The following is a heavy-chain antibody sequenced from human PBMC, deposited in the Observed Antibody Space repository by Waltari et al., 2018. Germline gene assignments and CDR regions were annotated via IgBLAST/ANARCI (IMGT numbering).Heavy chain of an antibody. CDR2: INPNSGGT. CDR3: ARVGYRSCGGDCYPDY. Sequence: QVQLVQSGAEVKKPGASVKVSCKASGYTFTGYYKHWVRQAPGQGTEWMGWINPNSGGTNYAQKFQGRVTMTRDTSISTAYMELSRLRSDDTAVYYCARVGYRSCGGDCYPDYWGQGTLVTVSS. V-gene: IGHV1-2*02. D-gene: IGHD2-21*01. CDR1: GYTFTGYY. J-gene: IGHJ4*02.